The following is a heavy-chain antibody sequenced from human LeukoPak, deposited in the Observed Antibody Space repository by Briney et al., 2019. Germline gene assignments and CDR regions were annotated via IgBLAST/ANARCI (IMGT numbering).Heavy chain of an antibody. J-gene: IGHJ4*02. CDR1: GGSTSSSSYY. D-gene: IGHD6-13*01. V-gene: IGHV4-39*01. CDR2: IYYSGST. Sequence: PSETLSLTCTVSGGSTSSSSYYWGWIRQPPGKGLEWIGSIYYSGSTYYNPSLKSRVTISVDTSKNQFSLKLSSVTAADTAVYYCARLIDGVAAAGTFFDYWGQGTLVTVSS. CDR3: ARLIDGVAAAGTFFDY.